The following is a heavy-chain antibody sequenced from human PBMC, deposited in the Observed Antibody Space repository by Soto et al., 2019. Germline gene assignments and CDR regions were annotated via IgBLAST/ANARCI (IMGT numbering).Heavy chain of an antibody. Sequence: ASVKVSCKTSGYTFTNFATHWVRQAPGQRLEWMGWINAGNGDTKYSQKFQGRVSITRDTSASTVYMELSSLRSEDTAVYYCARGPKSGSYFLSFFDYWGQGTLVTVSS. CDR2: INAGNGDT. J-gene: IGHJ4*02. CDR1: GYTFTNFA. V-gene: IGHV1-3*01. CDR3: ARGPKSGSYFLSFFDY. D-gene: IGHD1-26*01.